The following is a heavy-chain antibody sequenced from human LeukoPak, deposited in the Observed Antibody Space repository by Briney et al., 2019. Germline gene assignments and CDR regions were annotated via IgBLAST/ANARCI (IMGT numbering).Heavy chain of an antibody. D-gene: IGHD6-6*01. CDR1: GFTFSSYS. CDR2: ISSSSSYI. Sequence: GGSLRLSCAASGFTFSSYSMNWVRQAPGKGLEWVSSISSSSSYIYYADSVKGRFTISRDNAKNSLYLQMNSLGAEDTAVYYCARRIAARPPRDYWGQGTLVTVSS. CDR3: ARRIAARPPRDY. V-gene: IGHV3-21*01. J-gene: IGHJ4*02.